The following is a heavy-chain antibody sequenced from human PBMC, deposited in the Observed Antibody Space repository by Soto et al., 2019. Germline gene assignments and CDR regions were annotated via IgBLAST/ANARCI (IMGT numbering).Heavy chain of an antibody. CDR2: ISYDGSNK. J-gene: IGHJ3*02. D-gene: IGHD3-22*01. V-gene: IGHV3-30-3*01. Sequence: QVQLVESGGGVVQPGRSLRLSCAASGFTFSSYAMHWVRQAPGKGLEWVAVISYDGSNKYYADSVKGRFTISRDNSKKTLYLQMNSMRAEDTAVYYCARDDRYYDSSGYYYPPMNDAFDIWGQGTMVTVSS. CDR3: ARDDRYYDSSGYYYPPMNDAFDI. CDR1: GFTFSSYA.